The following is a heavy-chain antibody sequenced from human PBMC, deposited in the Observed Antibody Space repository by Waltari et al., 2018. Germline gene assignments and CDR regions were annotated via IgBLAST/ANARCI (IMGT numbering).Heavy chain of an antibody. CDR1: GGSISTTSYY. Sequence: QLHLHESGAGLVKPSETLSLSCTVSGGSISTTSYYWGWVRQPPGKGLEWFGAIYFRGRTYFEPALKSRVTMSVDTPKNQFSLNLTSVTAADTALYYCARHSPRYGGLPMGDFSLFLDYWGQGKLVTVSS. CDR2: IYFRGRT. V-gene: IGHV4-39*01. J-gene: IGHJ4*02. CDR3: ARHSPRYGGLPMGDFSLFLDY. D-gene: IGHD3-16*02.